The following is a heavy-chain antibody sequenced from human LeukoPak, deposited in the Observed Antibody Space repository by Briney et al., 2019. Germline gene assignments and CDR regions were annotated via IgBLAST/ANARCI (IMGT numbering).Heavy chain of an antibody. J-gene: IGHJ4*02. CDR2: IWYDGSNK. V-gene: IGHV3-33*01. D-gene: IGHD2-15*01. CDR1: GFTFSSYG. CDR3: ARDGGSWTNNEGDY. Sequence: HPGGSLRLSCAASGFTFSSYGMHWVHQAPGKGLEWVAVIWYDGSNKYYADSVKGRFTISRVNSKNTLYLQMNSLRAEDTAVYYCARDGGSWTNNEGDYWGQGTLVTVSS.